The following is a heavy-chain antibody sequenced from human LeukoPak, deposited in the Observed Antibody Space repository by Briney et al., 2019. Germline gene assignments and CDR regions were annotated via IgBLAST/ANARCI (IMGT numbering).Heavy chain of an antibody. Sequence: GGSLRLSCAASGFTFDDYAMHWVRQAPGKGLEWVSLISWDGGSTYYADSVKGRFTISRDNSKNSLYLQMNSLRAEDTALYYCAKSKGYYYYYMDVWGKGTTVTVSS. CDR1: GFTFDDYA. CDR2: ISWDGGST. V-gene: IGHV3-43D*03. J-gene: IGHJ6*03. CDR3: AKSKGYYYYYMDV.